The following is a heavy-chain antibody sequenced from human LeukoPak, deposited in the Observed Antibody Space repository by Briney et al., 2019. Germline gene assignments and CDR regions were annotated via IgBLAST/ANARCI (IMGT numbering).Heavy chain of an antibody. CDR3: ATGTSGSYFPFDY. V-gene: IGHV3-23*01. J-gene: IGHJ4*02. CDR2: ISGSGGST. D-gene: IGHD1-26*01. Sequence: GGSLRLSCAASGFTFSSYAMSWVRQAPGKGLEWVSAISGSGGSTYYADSVKGRFTISRDNSKNTLYLQMNSLRAEDTAVYYCATGTSGSYFPFDYWGQGTLVTVSS. CDR1: GFTFSSYA.